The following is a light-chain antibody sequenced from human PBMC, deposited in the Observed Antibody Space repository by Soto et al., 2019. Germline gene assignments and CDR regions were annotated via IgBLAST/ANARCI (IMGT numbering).Light chain of an antibody. J-gene: IGKJ5*01. Sequence: DIQMTQSPSSLAASVGDRVTITCRASQSISSHLNWYQQKPGRAPNLVIYFASSLQSGVPSRFSGSGAGTDFTLTISSLQPEDFATYYCQQSYSTPPTFGQGTRLEIK. CDR1: QSISSH. CDR3: QQSYSTPPT. V-gene: IGKV1-39*01. CDR2: FAS.